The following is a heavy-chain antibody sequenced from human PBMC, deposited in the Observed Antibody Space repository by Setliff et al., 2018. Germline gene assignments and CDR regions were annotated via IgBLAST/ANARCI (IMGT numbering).Heavy chain of an antibody. D-gene: IGHD3-10*01. V-gene: IGHV3-33*01. J-gene: IGHJ5*01. Sequence: PGGSLRLSCAASGFTFNTHAMHWVRQAPGKGLEWVAMIWADPNSNTKYYADSVKGRFSVSRDNSRNTVYLQMNSLTAEDTAMYYCARDRGGTNPWFDSWGQGTLVTVSS. CDR3: ARDRGGTNPWFDS. CDR2: IWADPNSNTK. CDR1: GFTFNTHA.